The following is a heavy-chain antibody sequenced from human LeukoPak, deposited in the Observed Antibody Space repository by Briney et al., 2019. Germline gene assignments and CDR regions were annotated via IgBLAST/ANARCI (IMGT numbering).Heavy chain of an antibody. J-gene: IGHJ4*02. V-gene: IGHV3-48*03. CDR2: ISSSGRNI. CDR1: GFTFSNYE. CDR3: ARDLVQLWSEDY. D-gene: IGHD5-18*01. Sequence: GGSLRLSCAASGFTFSNYEFNWVRRAPGKGLEWISYISSSGRNIYYADSVKGRFTISRDNAKSSLYLQMNSLRAEDTAVYYCARDLVQLWSEDYWGQGTLVTVSS.